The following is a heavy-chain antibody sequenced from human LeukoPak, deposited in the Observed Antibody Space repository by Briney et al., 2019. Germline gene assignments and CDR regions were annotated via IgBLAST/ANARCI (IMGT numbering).Heavy chain of an antibody. J-gene: IGHJ4*02. V-gene: IGHV5-51*01. CDR2: IYPGDSDT. Sequence: GESLKISFKGSGXSFTSYWIGWVRQMPGKGLEWMGIIYPGDSDTRYSPSFQGQVTISADKSISTAYLQWSSLKASDTAMYYCARQGTDSSGFSGYWGQGTLVTVSS. D-gene: IGHD3-22*01. CDR1: GXSFTSYW. CDR3: ARQGTDSSGFSGY.